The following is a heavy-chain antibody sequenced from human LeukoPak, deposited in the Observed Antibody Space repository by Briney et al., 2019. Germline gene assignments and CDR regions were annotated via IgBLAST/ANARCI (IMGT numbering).Heavy chain of an antibody. J-gene: IGHJ4*02. V-gene: IGHV4-59*01. Sequence: SETLSLTCTVSGGSISSYYWSWIRQPPGKGLEWIGYIYYSGSTNCNPSLKSRVTISVDTSKNQFSLKLSSVTAADTAVYYCAGGMAGPYYFDYWGQGTLVTVSS. CDR1: GGSISSYY. CDR2: IYYSGST. CDR3: AGGMAGPYYFDY. D-gene: IGHD6-19*01.